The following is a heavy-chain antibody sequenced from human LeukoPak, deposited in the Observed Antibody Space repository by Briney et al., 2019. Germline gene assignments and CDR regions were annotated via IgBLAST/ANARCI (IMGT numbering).Heavy chain of an antibody. CDR2: IFYGGST. Sequence: PSETLSLTCTVSGGSISSSSYYWGWIRQPPGKGLEWMGSIFYGGSTYYNPSLKSRVTISVDTSKNQFSLKLSSVTAADTAVYYCARRAGTYYYDSSGYYYDYWGQGTLVTVSS. J-gene: IGHJ4*02. CDR3: ARRAGTYYYDSSGYYYDY. V-gene: IGHV4-39*01. D-gene: IGHD3-22*01. CDR1: GGSISSSSYY.